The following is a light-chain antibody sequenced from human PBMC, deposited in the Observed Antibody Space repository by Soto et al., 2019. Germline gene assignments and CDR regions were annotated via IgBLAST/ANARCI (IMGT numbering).Light chain of an antibody. V-gene: IGLV2-8*01. CDR1: SSDVGGYNY. CDR3: SSYAGSNSWV. J-gene: IGLJ3*02. Sequence: QSALTQPPSASGSPGQSVTISCTGTSSDVGGYNYVSWYQQHPGKAPQLMIYEVNKRPSGVPDRFSGSKSGNTASLTVSGLRAEDEADYYCSSYAGSNSWVFGGGTKVTVL. CDR2: EVN.